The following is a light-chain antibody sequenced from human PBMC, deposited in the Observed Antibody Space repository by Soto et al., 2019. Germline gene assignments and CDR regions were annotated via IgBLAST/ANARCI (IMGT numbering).Light chain of an antibody. CDR1: HGISSY. CDR3: QQLHDYPIT. J-gene: IGKJ5*01. V-gene: IGKV1-9*01. CDR2: AAS. Sequence: DIQLTQTPSFLSASVGDRVTITCRASHGISSYLAWYQQKPGKAPKLRIYAASSLQSGVPSRFSGSGSGTDFTLTISSLQPEDFATYYCQQLHDYPITFGQGTRLEI.